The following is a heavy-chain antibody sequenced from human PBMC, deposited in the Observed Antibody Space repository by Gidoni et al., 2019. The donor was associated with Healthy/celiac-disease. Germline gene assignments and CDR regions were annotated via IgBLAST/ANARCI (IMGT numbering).Heavy chain of an antibody. CDR2: ISSSSSYI. D-gene: IGHD6-19*01. Sequence: EVQLVESGGGLVKPGGSLRLSCAASGFTFRSYSMNWVRQAPGTGLEWVSSISSSSSYIYYADSVKGRFTISRDNAKNSLYLQMNSLRAEDTAVYYCARSIQQWLVGGGGYWGQGTLVTVSS. CDR1: GFTFRSYS. J-gene: IGHJ4*02. V-gene: IGHV3-21*01. CDR3: ARSIQQWLVGGGGY.